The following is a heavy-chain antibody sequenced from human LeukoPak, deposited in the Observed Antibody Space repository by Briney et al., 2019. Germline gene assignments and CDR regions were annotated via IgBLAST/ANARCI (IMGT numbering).Heavy chain of an antibody. Sequence: GASVKVSCKASGYTFTNYAMNWVRQAPGQGLEWMGWIHPSTGNPTYAQGFTGRFVFSLDTSVSTTYLRISSLKAEDTAVCYCATDQYGGYSDWGQGTMVTVSS. D-gene: IGHD5-12*01. J-gene: IGHJ4*02. CDR3: ATDQYGGYSD. CDR1: GYTFTNYA. CDR2: IHPSTGNP. V-gene: IGHV7-4-1*02.